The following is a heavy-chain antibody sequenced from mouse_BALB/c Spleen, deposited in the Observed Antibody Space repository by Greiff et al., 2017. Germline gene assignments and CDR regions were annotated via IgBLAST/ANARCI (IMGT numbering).Heavy chain of an antibody. J-gene: IGHJ3*01. V-gene: IGHV2-2*02. CDR2: IWSGGST. D-gene: IGHD1-1*01. Sequence: VQGVESGPGLVQPSQSLSITCTVSGFSLTSYGVHWVRQSPGKGLEWLGVIWSGGSTDYNAAFISRLSISKDNSKSQVFFKMNSLQANDTAIYYCATITTVVARAYWGQGTLVTVSA. CDR1: GFSLTSYG. CDR3: ATITTVVARAY.